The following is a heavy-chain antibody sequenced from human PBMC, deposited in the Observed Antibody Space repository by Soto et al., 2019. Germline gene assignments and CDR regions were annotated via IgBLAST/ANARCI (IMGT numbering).Heavy chain of an antibody. D-gene: IGHD6-6*01. J-gene: IGHJ4*02. Sequence: QVQLVQSGAEVKKPGSSVKVSCKASGGTFSSYAISWVRPAPGQGLEWMGGIIPIFGTANYAQKFQGRVTITADESTSTAYMERSSLRSEDTAVYYCARQLGIGRPKSALDYWGQGALVTVSS. V-gene: IGHV1-69*12. CDR3: ARQLGIGRPKSALDY. CDR2: IIPIFGTA. CDR1: GGTFSSYA.